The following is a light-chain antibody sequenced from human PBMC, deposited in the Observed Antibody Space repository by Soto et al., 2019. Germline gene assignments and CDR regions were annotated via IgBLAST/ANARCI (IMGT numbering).Light chain of an antibody. CDR1: QTVGGN. Sequence: IVLTQSPGTLSLSPGERVTLSCRSSQTVGGNSLAWYQQKPGQAPRLLIYGASDRASGVPDRFSGSGSGTDFSLTISSLQSEDFAVYYCQQYNNWPPVTFGQGTRLEIK. CDR3: QQYNNWPPVT. CDR2: GAS. V-gene: IGKV3D-15*01. J-gene: IGKJ5*01.